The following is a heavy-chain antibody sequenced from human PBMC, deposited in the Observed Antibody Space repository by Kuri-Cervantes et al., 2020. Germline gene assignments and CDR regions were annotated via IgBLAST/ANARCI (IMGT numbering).Heavy chain of an antibody. CDR1: GFTFSSYA. V-gene: IGHV3-30-3*01. CDR2: ISYGGSNK. D-gene: IGHD3-22*01. J-gene: IGHJ4*02. Sequence: GGSLRLSCAASGFTFSSYAMHWVRQAPGKGLEWVAVISYGGSNKYYADSVEGRFTISRDNSKNTLYLQMNSLRAEDTAVYYCARDRDSSGYYSPNFDYWGQGTLVTVSS. CDR3: ARDRDSSGYYSPNFDY.